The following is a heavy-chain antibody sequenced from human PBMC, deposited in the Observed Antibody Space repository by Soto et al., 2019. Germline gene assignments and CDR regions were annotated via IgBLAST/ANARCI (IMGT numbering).Heavy chain of an antibody. CDR1: GGSFSGYY. CDR2: INHSGST. V-gene: IGHV4-34*01. J-gene: IGHJ6*02. CDR3: ARARYYDFWSGSYYYYGMDV. Sequence: PSETLSLTCAVYGGSFSGYYWSWIRQPPGKGLEWIGEINHSGSTNYNPSLKSRVTMSVDTSKNQFSLKLSSVTAADTAVYYCARARYYDFWSGSYYYYGMDVWGQGTTVTVSS. D-gene: IGHD3-3*01.